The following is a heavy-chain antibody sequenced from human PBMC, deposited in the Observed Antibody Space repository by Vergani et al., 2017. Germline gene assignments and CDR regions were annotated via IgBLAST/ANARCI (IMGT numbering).Heavy chain of an antibody. J-gene: IGHJ4*02. D-gene: IGHD6-13*01. CDR1: GGSISSGSYY. CDR3: ARGRLADYFDY. Sequence: QVQLQESGPGLVKPSQTLSLTCTVSGGSISSGSYYWSWIRQPAGKGLEWIGRIYTSGSTNYNPSLKSRVTISVDTSKNQFSLKLSSVTAADTAVYYCARGRLADYFDYWGQGTLVTVSS. V-gene: IGHV4-61*02. CDR2: IYTSGST.